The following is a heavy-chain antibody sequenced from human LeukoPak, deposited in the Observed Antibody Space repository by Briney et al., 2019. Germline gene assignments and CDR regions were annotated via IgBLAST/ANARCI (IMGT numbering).Heavy chain of an antibody. Sequence: PGGSLRLSCTTSGFIFSNYGMHWVRQAPGKGLEWVAFIRHDGSNKYYADSVKGRFTISRDNSKNTLYLQMNSLRAEDTAVYYCAKESRINYYDSGGYFDYWGQGTLVTVSS. D-gene: IGHD3-22*01. CDR3: AKESRINYYDSGGYFDY. J-gene: IGHJ4*02. CDR2: IRHDGSNK. V-gene: IGHV3-30*02. CDR1: GFIFSNYG.